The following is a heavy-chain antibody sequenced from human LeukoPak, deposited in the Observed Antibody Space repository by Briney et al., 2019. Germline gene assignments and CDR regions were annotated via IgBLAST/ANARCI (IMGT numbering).Heavy chain of an antibody. D-gene: IGHD3-3*01. CDR1: GFTFSSYW. CDR2: IKQDGSEK. CDR3: ARERQNKDFWSGGDY. Sequence: GGSLRLSCAASGFTFSSYWMSWVRQAPGKGLEWVANIKQDGSEKYYVDSVKGRFTISRDNPKNSLCLQMNTLRPEDTAVYYCARERQNKDFWSGGDYWGQGTLVTVSS. V-gene: IGHV3-7*01. J-gene: IGHJ4*02.